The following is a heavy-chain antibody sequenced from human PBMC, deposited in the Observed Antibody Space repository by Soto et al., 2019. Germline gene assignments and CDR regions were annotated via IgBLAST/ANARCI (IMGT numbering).Heavy chain of an antibody. J-gene: IGHJ5*02. V-gene: IGHV1-3*01. D-gene: IGHD2-2*01. Sequence: QVQLVQSGAEVKKPGASVKVSCKASGYTFTSYARHWVRQAPGQRLEWMGWINACNGNTKYSQKFQGRVTITRDTSASTAYMELSSLRYEDTAVYYCARAATTAGAAAPWGQGTLVTVSS. CDR2: INACNGNT. CDR1: GYTFTSYA. CDR3: ARAATTAGAAAP.